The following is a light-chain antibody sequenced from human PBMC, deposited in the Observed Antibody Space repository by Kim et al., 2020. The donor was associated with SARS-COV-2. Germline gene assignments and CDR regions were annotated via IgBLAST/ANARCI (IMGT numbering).Light chain of an antibody. J-gene: IGKJ2*01. V-gene: IGKV4-1*01. CDR1: QNILYSSNNQNY. Sequence: DIVMTQSPVSLAVSLGERATINCKSSQNILYSSNNQNYLAWYQQKPGQSPKLLIYWASIRESGVPDRFSGSGSETDFTLTISSLQAEDVAVYYCQQYFGTPYTFGQGTKLEI. CDR2: WAS. CDR3: QQYFGTPYT.